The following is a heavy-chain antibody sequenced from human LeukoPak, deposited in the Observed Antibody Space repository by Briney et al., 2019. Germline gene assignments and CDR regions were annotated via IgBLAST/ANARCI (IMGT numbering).Heavy chain of an antibody. CDR2: IYSGGST. J-gene: IGHJ4*02. V-gene: IGHV3-66*02. CDR1: GFTVSSNY. D-gene: IGHD2-15*01. CDR3: ARDDCSGGSCSDY. Sequence: GGSLRLSCAASGFTVSSNYMSWVRQAPGKGLEWVSVIYSGGSTYYADSVKSRFTISRDNSKNTLYLQMNSLRAEDTAVYYCARDDCSGGSCSDYWGQGTLVTVSS.